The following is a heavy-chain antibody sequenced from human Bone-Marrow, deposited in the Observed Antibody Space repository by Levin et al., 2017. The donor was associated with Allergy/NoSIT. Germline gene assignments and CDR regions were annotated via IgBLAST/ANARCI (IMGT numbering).Heavy chain of an antibody. CDR3: ARVRGGTSWVNYWYFDL. J-gene: IGHJ2*01. CDR1: NGSLSTAGYY. CDR2: VYFNGNA. Sequence: SQTLSLTCSVSNGSLSTAGYYWGWIRQPPGKGLQWIGYVYFNGNAYYNPSLNIRVTISADTSKNQVSLHLSSVTAADTAMYYCARVRGGTSWVNYWYFDLWGRGTLVTVSS. V-gene: IGHV4-39*01. D-gene: IGHD2-2*01.